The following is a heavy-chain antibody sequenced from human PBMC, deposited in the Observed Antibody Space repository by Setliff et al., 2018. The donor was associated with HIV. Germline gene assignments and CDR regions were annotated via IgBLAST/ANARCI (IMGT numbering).Heavy chain of an antibody. Sequence: SVKVSCKVSGDTFNNYGLNWVRQAPGQGLEWMGGIIPIFKSADYARKFQGRVTITTDESTSTAYMDLSSLKSEDTAIYYCARTSGDAYNYEGAFDVWGQGTLVTVSS. J-gene: IGHJ3*01. D-gene: IGHD5-12*01. CDR1: GDTFNNYG. V-gene: IGHV1-69*05. CDR2: IIPIFKSA. CDR3: ARTSGDAYNYEGAFDV.